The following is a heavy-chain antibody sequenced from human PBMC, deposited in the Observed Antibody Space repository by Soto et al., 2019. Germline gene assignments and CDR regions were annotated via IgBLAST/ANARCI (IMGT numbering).Heavy chain of an antibody. CDR1: GFTFSSYA. J-gene: IGHJ4*02. V-gene: IGHV3-23*01. Sequence: GGSLRLSCAASGFTFSSYAMSWVRQAPGKGLEWVSAISGSGGSTYYADSVKGRFTISRDNSKNTLYLQMNSLRAEDTAVYYCANPMVRGVITESGFDYWGQGTLVTVSS. D-gene: IGHD3-10*01. CDR2: ISGSGGST. CDR3: ANPMVRGVITESGFDY.